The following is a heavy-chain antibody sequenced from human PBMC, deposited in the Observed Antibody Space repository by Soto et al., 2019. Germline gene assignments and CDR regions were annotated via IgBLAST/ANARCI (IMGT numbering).Heavy chain of an antibody. CDR3: ARDSPPVDY. CDR1: GYTFTSYG. CDR2: ISAYNGNT. J-gene: IGHJ4*02. V-gene: IGHV1-18*01. Sequence: QVQLVQSGAEVKKPGASVKVSCKASGYTFTSYGVSWVRQAPGQGLQWMGWISAYNGNTKYAQKLQGRVTMTTDTSTNTAYMDLRSLRSDDTAVYYCARDSPPVDYWGQGTLVTVSS.